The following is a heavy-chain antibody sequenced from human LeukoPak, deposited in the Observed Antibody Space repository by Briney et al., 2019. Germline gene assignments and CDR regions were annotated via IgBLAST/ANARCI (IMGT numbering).Heavy chain of an antibody. V-gene: IGHV1-18*01. CDR1: GYTFTSYH. D-gene: IGHD2-2*01. CDR2: ISGYNGNT. CDR3: AREASSTWYAMFDF. Sequence: ASVKVSCKASGYTFTSYHITWVRQAPGQGLEWMGWISGYNGNTNYAQKFQGRVSMTTDTSTSTAYMELRSLRSDDTAVYFCAREASSTWYAMFDFWGQGTLVTVSS. J-gene: IGHJ4*02.